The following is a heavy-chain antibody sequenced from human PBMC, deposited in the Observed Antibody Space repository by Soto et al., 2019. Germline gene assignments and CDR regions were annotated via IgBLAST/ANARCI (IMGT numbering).Heavy chain of an antibody. D-gene: IGHD3-22*01. Sequence: AGGSLRLSCAASGFTISSHWMHWVRRAPGKGLVWVSRINGDGSVTNYADSVKGRFTISRDNAKNTLTLQMNSLRGEDTAVYFCAREVAPRGLPSSSLMDVWGQGTTVTVSS. V-gene: IGHV3-74*01. J-gene: IGHJ6*02. CDR2: INGDGSVT. CDR3: AREVAPRGLPSSSLMDV. CDR1: GFTISSHW.